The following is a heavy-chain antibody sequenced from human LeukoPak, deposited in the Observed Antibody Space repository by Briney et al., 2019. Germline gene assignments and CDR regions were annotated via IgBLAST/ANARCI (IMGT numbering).Heavy chain of an antibody. J-gene: IGHJ4*02. D-gene: IGHD2-2*01. Sequence: GESLKISCKGSGYSFTSYWIGWVRQMPGKGLEWMGIIYPGDSDTRYSPSFQGRVTISADKSISTAYLQWSSLKASDTAMYYCARRDETLGYCSSTSCYSQAVDYWGQGTLVTVSS. CDR1: GYSFTSYW. CDR2: IYPGDSDT. CDR3: ARRDETLGYCSSTSCYSQAVDY. V-gene: IGHV5-51*01.